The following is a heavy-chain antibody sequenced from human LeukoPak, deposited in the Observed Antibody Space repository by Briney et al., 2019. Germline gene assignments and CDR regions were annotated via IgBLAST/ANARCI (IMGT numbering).Heavy chain of an antibody. Sequence: SETLSLTCTVSGGSISSYYWSWIRQPPGKGLEWIGYIYYSGSTNYNPSLKSRVTISVDTSKNQFSLKLSSVTAADTAVYYCARSSILDYWGQGTLVTVSS. D-gene: IGHD3-9*01. CDR2: IYYSGST. J-gene: IGHJ4*02. CDR1: GGSISSYY. CDR3: ARSSILDY. V-gene: IGHV4-59*08.